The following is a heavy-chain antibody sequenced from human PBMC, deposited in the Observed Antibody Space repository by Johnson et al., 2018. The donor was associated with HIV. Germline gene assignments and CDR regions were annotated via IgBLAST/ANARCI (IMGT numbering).Heavy chain of an antibody. Sequence: QMQLVESGGGVVQPGRSLRLSCAASGFTFSSYAMHWVRQAPGKGLEWVAVISYDGSNKYYADSVKGRFTISRDNSKNTLYLQMNSPRAEDTAVYYCARGLAADAFDIWGQGTMVTVSS. CDR3: ARGLAADAFDI. J-gene: IGHJ3*02. CDR2: ISYDGSNK. V-gene: IGHV3-30-3*01. D-gene: IGHD6-13*01. CDR1: GFTFSSYA.